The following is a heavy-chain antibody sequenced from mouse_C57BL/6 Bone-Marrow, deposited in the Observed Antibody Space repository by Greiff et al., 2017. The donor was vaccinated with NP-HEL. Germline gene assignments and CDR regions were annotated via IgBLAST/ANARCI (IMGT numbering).Heavy chain of an antibody. Sequence: QVQLKQPGAELVKPGASVKLSCKASGYTFTSYWMHWVKQRPGQGLEWIGMIHPNSGSTNYNEKFKSKATLTVDKSSSTAYMQLSSLTSEDSAVYYCASEYGSRYAMDYWGQGTSVTVSS. CDR2: IHPNSGST. V-gene: IGHV1-64*01. CDR3: ASEYGSRYAMDY. J-gene: IGHJ4*01. D-gene: IGHD1-1*01. CDR1: GYTFTSYW.